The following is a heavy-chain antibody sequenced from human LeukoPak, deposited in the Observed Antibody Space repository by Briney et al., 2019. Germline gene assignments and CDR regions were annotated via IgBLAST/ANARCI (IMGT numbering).Heavy chain of an antibody. V-gene: IGHV4-39*01. Sequence: PSETLSLTCTVSGDSIRSNNYYWGWIRQPPGKGLEWIGSIYDTGSTFYNPSLKSRVIISVDTSKNQFSLKLSSVTAADTAVYYCARHRGRGGSYFFFYGMDVWGQGTTVTVSS. CDR3: ARHRGRGGSYFFFYGMDV. D-gene: IGHD1-26*01. CDR1: GDSIRSNNYY. CDR2: IYDTGST. J-gene: IGHJ6*02.